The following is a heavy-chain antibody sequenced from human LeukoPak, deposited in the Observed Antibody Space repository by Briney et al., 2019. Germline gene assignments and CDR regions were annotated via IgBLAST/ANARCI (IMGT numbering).Heavy chain of an antibody. Sequence: GGSLRLSCVASGFIFSTFGMHWVRQAPGKGLEWVAFISHDGNDKYYADSVKGRFAISRDNSKNTLYLQMNSLRAEDTAVYYCARGDSSGYYSIDYWGQGTLVTVSS. CDR3: ARGDSSGYYSIDY. CDR2: ISHDGNDK. V-gene: IGHV3-30*03. CDR1: GFIFSTFG. J-gene: IGHJ4*02. D-gene: IGHD3-22*01.